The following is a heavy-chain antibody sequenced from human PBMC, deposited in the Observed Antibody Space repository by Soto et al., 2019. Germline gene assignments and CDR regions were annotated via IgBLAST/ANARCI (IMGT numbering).Heavy chain of an antibody. D-gene: IGHD3-16*02. J-gene: IGHJ4*02. CDR2: IYYSGST. CDR3: ARYGGYTLDYFDY. V-gene: IGHV4-59*01. Sequence: PSETLSLTCTVSGGSISSYYWSWIRKPPGKGLEWIGYIYYSGSTNYNPSLKSRVTISVDTSKNQFSLKLSSVTAADTAVYYCARYGGYTLDYFDYWGQGTLVTVSS. CDR1: GGSISSYY.